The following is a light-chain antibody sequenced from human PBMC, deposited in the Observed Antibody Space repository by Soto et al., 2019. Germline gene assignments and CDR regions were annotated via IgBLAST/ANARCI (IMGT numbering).Light chain of an antibody. V-gene: IGKV3-20*01. CDR1: QSVSSSY. J-gene: IGKJ1*01. CDR3: QQYGSSPKT. Sequence: EIVLTQSPGTLSLSPGERATLSCRASQSVSSSYLAWYQQKPGQAPRLLIYGASSRATGIPDRFSGSGSGTDFTLTICSLEPEDFALYYCQQYGSSPKTFGHGTKVEIK. CDR2: GAS.